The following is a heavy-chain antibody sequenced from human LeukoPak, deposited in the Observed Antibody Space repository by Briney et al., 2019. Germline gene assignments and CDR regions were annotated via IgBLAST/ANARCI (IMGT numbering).Heavy chain of an antibody. CDR1: GGSISSSNW. CDR3: ARDPHGSGSYLGP. CDR2: IYHSGST. V-gene: IGHV4-4*02. D-gene: IGHD3-10*01. Sequence: SETLSLTCAVSGGSISSSNWWSWVRQPPGKGLEWIGEIYHSGSTNYNPSLKSRVTISVDKSKNQFSLKLSSVTAADTAVYYCARDPHGSGSYLGPWGQGTLVTVSS. J-gene: IGHJ5*02.